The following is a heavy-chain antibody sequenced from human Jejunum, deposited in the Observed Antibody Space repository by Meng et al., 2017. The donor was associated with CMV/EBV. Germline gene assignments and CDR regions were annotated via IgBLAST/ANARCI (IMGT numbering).Heavy chain of an antibody. CDR2: VNPNSGDT. Sequence: YTVNGYYMHWVRQAPGQGLGWMGWVNPNSGDTDYAQNFQGRVTMTRDPSISTAYMELSGLRSDDTAVYYCARDGVLCGDTSCRGFYSWGQGTLVTVSS. CDR3: ARDGVLCGDTSCRGFYS. J-gene: IGHJ5*02. D-gene: IGHD2-21*01. CDR1: YTVNGYY. V-gene: IGHV1-2*02.